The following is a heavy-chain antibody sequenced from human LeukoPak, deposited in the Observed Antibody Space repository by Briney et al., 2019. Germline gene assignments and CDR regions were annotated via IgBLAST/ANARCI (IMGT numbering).Heavy chain of an antibody. CDR2: INPSGGST. J-gene: IGHJ4*02. Sequence: ASVKVTCKASGYSFTNYYMHWVRQAPGQGLEWMGMINPSGGSTTYAQKFQGRVTMTRDMSTSTVYMELSSLTSEDTAVYYCARTRGYYFDYWGQGTLVTVSS. CDR1: GYSFTNYY. CDR3: ARTRGYYFDY. V-gene: IGHV1-46*01.